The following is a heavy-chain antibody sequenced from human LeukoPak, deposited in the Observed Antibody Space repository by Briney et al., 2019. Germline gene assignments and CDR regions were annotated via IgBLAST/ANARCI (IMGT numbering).Heavy chain of an antibody. J-gene: IGHJ5*02. CDR3: ARDAEKRYSSSWYPYNWFDP. CDR2: TYYRSTWYN. V-gene: IGHV6-1*01. D-gene: IGHD6-13*01. Sequence: SQTLSLTCAISGDSVSSNSAAWNWIRPSPSRGLEWLGRTYYRSTWYNDYAVSVKSRITINPDTSKNQFSLQLNAVTPEDTAVYYCARDAEKRYSSSWYPYNWFDPWGQGTLVTVSS. CDR1: GDSVSSNSAA.